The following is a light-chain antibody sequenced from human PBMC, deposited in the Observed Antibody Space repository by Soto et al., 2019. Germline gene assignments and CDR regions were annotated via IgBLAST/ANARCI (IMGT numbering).Light chain of an antibody. CDR3: QKYNSAPPLT. J-gene: IGKJ4*01. Sequence: DIQMTQSPSSLSASVGDRVTITCLASQGISNYLAWYHQKPGKVPKLLIYAASTLQSGVPSRFSGSGSGTDFTLTISSLQPEDVATYYCQKYNSAPPLTFGGGTKVEIK. CDR1: QGISNY. CDR2: AAS. V-gene: IGKV1-27*01.